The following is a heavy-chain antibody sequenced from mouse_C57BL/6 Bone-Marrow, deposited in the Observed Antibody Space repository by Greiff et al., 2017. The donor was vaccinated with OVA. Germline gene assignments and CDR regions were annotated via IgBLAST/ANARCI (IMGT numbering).Heavy chain of an antibody. D-gene: IGHD3-2*02. J-gene: IGHJ2*01. V-gene: IGHV1-52*01. CDR3: ARKRAQATGFDY. CDR2: IDPSDSET. CDR1: GYTFTSYW. Sequence: QVQLQQPGAELVRPGSSVKLSCKASGYTFTSYWMHWVKQRPIQGLEWIGNIDPSDSETHYNQKFKDKATLTVDKSSSTAYMQLSSLTSEDSAVYYCARKRAQATGFDYWGQGTTLTVSS.